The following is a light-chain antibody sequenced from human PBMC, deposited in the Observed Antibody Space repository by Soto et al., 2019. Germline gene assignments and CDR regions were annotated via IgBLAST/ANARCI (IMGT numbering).Light chain of an antibody. V-gene: IGKV1-5*01. Sequence: DIQMTQSPSTLSASVGDRVTFTFRASQSVSIWLAWYQQKPGKALKLLISGASPLERGVPSRFSGSGSGKEFTLTISSLQPDDFATYYCQQYKNYLTYGQGTKVDIK. J-gene: IGKJ1*01. CDR1: QSVSIW. CDR3: QQYKNYLT. CDR2: GAS.